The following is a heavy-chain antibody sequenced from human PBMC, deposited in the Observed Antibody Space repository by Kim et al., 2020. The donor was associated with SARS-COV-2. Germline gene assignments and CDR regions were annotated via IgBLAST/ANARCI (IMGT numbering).Heavy chain of an antibody. CDR1: GYTFTSYY. J-gene: IGHJ6*02. Sequence: ASVKVSCKASGYTFTSYYMHWVRQAPGQGLEWMGIINPSGGSTSYAQKFQGRVTMTRDTSTSTVYMELSSLRSEDTAVYYCARGASGTDFWSGYYTGFYYYYYGMDVWGQGTTVTVSS. D-gene: IGHD3-3*01. CDR2: INPSGGST. V-gene: IGHV1-46*01. CDR3: ARGASGTDFWSGYYTGFYYYYYGMDV.